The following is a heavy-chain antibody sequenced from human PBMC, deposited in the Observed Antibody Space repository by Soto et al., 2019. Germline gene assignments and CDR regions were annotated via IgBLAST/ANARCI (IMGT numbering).Heavy chain of an antibody. J-gene: IGHJ4*02. V-gene: IGHV1-2*06. CDR1: GYTFIDFY. CDR2: INPNSGGT. CDR3: ARDYDPPH. D-gene: IGHD3-22*01. Sequence: ASVKVSCKASGYTFIDFYIYWVRQAPGQGLEWMGRINPNSGGTNYAQKFQGRVTMTRDTSISTAYMELSGLNSDDTAVYYCARDYDPPHWGQGTLVTVSS.